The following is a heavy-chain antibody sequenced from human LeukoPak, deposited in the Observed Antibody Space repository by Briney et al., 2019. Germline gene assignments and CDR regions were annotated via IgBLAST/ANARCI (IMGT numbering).Heavy chain of an antibody. V-gene: IGHV3-23*01. CDR1: GFTFSNYA. D-gene: IGHD7-27*01. CDR3: ARVIGNNWGSGYVTGDDY. Sequence: GGSLRLSCAASGFTFSNYAMTWVRQAPGKGVEGGSSISGSDSNTYYTHSVKGGFTISRDNSKSTLYLQMNSLRVEDTAVYYCARVIGNNWGSGYVTGDDYWGQGTLVTVSS. CDR2: ISGSDSNT. J-gene: IGHJ4*02.